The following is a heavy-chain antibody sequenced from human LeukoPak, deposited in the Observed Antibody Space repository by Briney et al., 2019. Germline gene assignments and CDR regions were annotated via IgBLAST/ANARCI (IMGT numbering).Heavy chain of an antibody. V-gene: IGHV1-18*01. CDR3: ARGGISAPAGFDP. CDR2: ISTYNGNT. D-gene: IGHD6-13*01. Sequence: GASVKVSCKASGYTFTTYDISWVRQAPGQGLEWMGWISTYNGNTNYAQKLQGRVTMTTDTSTTTAYMELRSLTSDDTALYYCARGGISAPAGFDPWGQGTLVTVSS. J-gene: IGHJ5*02. CDR1: GYTFTTYD.